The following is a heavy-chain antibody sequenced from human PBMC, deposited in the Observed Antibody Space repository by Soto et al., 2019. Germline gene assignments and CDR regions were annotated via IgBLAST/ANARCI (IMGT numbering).Heavy chain of an antibody. CDR2: INPTSGST. CDR1: GYTFINYY. D-gene: IGHD6-13*01. J-gene: IGHJ4*02. V-gene: IGHV1-46*01. Sequence: QVQLVQSGAEVKKPGASVKVSCRASGYTFINYYIHWVRLAPGQGLEWLAIINPTSGSTNYAQKFQGRVTLTMDTSTSTVYMELSGLRSDDTAVFYCARDLAAGDHWGQGTLVTVSS. CDR3: ARDLAAGDH.